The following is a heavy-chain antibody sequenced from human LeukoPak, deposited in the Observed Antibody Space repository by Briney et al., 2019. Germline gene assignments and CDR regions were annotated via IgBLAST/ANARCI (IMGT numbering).Heavy chain of an antibody. CDR2: IRSDGTT. CDR3: PRSTGFYTTYYMDV. J-gene: IGHJ6*03. Sequence: PSETLSLTCTVSGDSMGSYYWNWLQQPAGKGLEWIGRIRSDGTTYNNPSLGRAVSMSVDTSNNHFSLRLSSVTAADTAVYYCPRSTGFYTTYYMDVWGKGTTVTVSS. V-gene: IGHV4-4*07. D-gene: IGHD3-22*01. CDR1: GDSMGSYY.